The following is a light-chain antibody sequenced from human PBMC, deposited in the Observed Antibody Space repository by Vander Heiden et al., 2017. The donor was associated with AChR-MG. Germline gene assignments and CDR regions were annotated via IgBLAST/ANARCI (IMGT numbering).Light chain of an antibody. CDR1: QSLNSK. CDR3: QQYHNWPPRA. CDR2: GAS. Sequence: EILMTQSPATLSVSPGETATLSCRAGQSLNSKLAWYQQKPGQAPRLLIYGASTRATGVPDRFSGSGSGTEFTLTISSLQSEDLAVYYCQQYHNWPPRAFGQGTKVEIK. J-gene: IGKJ1*01. V-gene: IGKV3-15*01.